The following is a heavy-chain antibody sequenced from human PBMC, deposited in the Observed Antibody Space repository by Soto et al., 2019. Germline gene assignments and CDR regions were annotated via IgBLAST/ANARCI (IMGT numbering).Heavy chain of an antibody. D-gene: IGHD2-15*01. Sequence: QITLKESGPTLMKPTQTLTLTCTFSGFSLSSSGEGVAWIRHPPGKALEWLALIYWDDDKRYSPSLKSRLTITKDTSKRQVVLTMTNMDPVDTGTYYCAHKPKVVPAATSTWFDPWGQGTLVTVSS. CDR2: IYWDDDK. J-gene: IGHJ5*02. CDR3: AHKPKVVPAATSTWFDP. CDR1: GFSLSSSGEG. V-gene: IGHV2-5*02.